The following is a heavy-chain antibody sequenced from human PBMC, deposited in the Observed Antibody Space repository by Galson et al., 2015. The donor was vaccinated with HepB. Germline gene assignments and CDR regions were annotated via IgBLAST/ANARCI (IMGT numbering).Heavy chain of an antibody. J-gene: IGHJ6*02. Sequence: SLRLSCAASGFTFSSYAMHWVRQAPGKGLECVAVISYDGSNKYYADSVKGRFTISRDNSKNTLYLQMNSLRAEDTAVYYCARDGGWNYGMDVWGQGTTVTVS. D-gene: IGHD3-16*01. CDR3: ARDGGWNYGMDV. CDR1: GFTFSSYA. V-gene: IGHV3-30-3*01. CDR2: ISYDGSNK.